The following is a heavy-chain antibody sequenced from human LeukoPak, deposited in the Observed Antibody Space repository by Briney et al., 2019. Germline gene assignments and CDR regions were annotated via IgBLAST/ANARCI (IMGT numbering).Heavy chain of an antibody. D-gene: IGHD6-19*01. CDR2: ISAYNGNT. J-gene: IGHJ5*02. V-gene: IGHV1-18*01. CDR1: GYTFTSYG. CDR3: ARSAGAAVAEGFDP. Sequence: ASVKVSCKASGYTFTSYGISWVRQAPGQGLEWMGWISAYNGNTNYAQKLQGRVTMTTDTSTSTAYMELRSLRSDDTAVYYCARSAGAAVAEGFDPWGQGTLVTVSS.